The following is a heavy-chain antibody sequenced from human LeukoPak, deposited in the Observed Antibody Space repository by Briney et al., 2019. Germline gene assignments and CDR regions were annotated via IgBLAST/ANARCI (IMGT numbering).Heavy chain of an antibody. D-gene: IGHD6-19*01. J-gene: IGHJ4*02. CDR1: GGSISSYY. CDR2: IYYSGST. CDR3: ARYDVGWYYFDY. V-gene: IGHV4-59*12. Sequence: SETLSLTCTVSGGSISSYYWSWIRQPPGKGLEWIGYIYYSGSTNYNPSLKSRVTISVDKSKNQFSLKLSSVTAADTAVYYCARYDVGWYYFDYWGQGTLVTVSS.